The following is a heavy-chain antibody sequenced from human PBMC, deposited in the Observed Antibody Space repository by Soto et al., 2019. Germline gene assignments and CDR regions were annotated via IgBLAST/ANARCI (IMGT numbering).Heavy chain of an antibody. V-gene: IGHV4-31*03. Sequence: PSETLSLTCTVSGGSISSGGDYWSWIRQHPGKGLEWIGYIYYSGSTYYNPSLKSRVTISVDTSKNQFSLKLSSVTAADTAVYYCASHILTGYYKDYWGQGTLVTVSS. D-gene: IGHD3-9*01. CDR3: ASHILTGYYKDY. CDR2: IYYSGST. CDR1: GGSISSGGDY. J-gene: IGHJ4*02.